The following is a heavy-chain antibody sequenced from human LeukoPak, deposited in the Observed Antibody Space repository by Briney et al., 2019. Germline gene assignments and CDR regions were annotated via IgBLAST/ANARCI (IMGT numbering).Heavy chain of an antibody. J-gene: IGHJ4*02. CDR2: IRGSGGNT. Sequence: GGSLRLSCAASGFTSSNYAMSWVRQAPGKGLEWVSTIRGSGGNTYYADSVKGRFTISRDTSKNTLDLQMNSLRAEDTALYYCARYCSGTCYSGFEYWGQGTLVTVSS. CDR3: ARYCSGTCYSGFEY. CDR1: GFTSSNYA. V-gene: IGHV3-23*01. D-gene: IGHD2-2*01.